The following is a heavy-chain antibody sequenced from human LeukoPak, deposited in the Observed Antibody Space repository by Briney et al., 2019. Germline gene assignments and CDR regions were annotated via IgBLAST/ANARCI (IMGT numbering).Heavy chain of an antibody. CDR3: ARGSESIVLMVYAHYYYYGMDV. J-gene: IGHJ6*02. V-gene: IGHV3-48*03. CDR2: ISSSGSTI. Sequence: GGSLRLSCAASRFTFSSYEINWVRQAPGKGLEWVSYISSSGSTIYYADSVKGRFTISRDNAKNSLYLQMNSLRAEDTAVYYCARGSESIVLMVYAHYYYYGMDVWGQGTTVTVS. CDR1: RFTFSSYE. D-gene: IGHD2-8*01.